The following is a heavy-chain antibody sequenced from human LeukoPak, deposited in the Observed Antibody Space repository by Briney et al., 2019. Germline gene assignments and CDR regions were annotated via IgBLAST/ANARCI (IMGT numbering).Heavy chain of an antibody. CDR1: GFTFNNYA. CDR2: ISSSSTFI. D-gene: IGHD3-22*01. CDR3: ARVYQTYYYDSSGYYGDY. V-gene: IGHV3-21*03. J-gene: IGHJ4*02. Sequence: GGSLRLSCAASGFTFNNYAMSWVRQAPGKGLEWVSSISSSSTFIYYYADSVKGRFTISRDNAKNSLYLQMNSLRPEDTAVYYCARVYQTYYYDSSGYYGDYWGQGTLVTVSS.